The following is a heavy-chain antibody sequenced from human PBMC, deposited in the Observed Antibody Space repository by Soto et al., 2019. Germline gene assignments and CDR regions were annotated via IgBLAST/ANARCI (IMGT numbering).Heavy chain of an antibody. Sequence: VASVKVSCKASGYTFNNNFMHWVRQAPGQGLEWMGIINPSGGSTSYAQKFQGRVTMTRDTSTGAVYMELSSLRSEDTAVYYCARVDVDTAMSSFDVWGQGTLVTVSS. CDR2: INPSGGST. J-gene: IGHJ4*02. CDR1: GYTFNNNF. D-gene: IGHD5-18*01. V-gene: IGHV1-46*02. CDR3: ARVDVDTAMSSFDV.